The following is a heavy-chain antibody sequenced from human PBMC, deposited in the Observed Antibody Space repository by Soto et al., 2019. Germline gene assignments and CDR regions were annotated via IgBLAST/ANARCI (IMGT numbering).Heavy chain of an antibody. CDR1: GYTFTSYA. D-gene: IGHD3-16*02. Sequence: ASVKVSCKASGYTFTSYAMHWVRQAPGQRLEWMGWINAGNGNTKYSQKFQGRVTITRDTSASTAYMELSSLRSEDTAVYYCAAVYYCAYSLVSYRQWPFDYWGQGTLVTVSS. CDR3: AAVYYCAYSLVSYRQWPFDY. J-gene: IGHJ4*02. CDR2: INAGNGNT. V-gene: IGHV1-3*01.